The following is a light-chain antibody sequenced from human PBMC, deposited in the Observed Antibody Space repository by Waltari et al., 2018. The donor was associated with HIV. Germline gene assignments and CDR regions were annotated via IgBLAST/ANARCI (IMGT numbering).Light chain of an antibody. CDR2: NVD. CDR1: ATPAGDDNY. Sequence: QSALTQPRAVSGSAGQAVSLSCTGIATPAGDDNYVSSYQHRPGRPPWLLLFNVDKRHSGVPSRFSGSRSGSTASLTISDLQFDDEGDYYCASYLRSGPLGVFGGGTTLTVL. V-gene: IGLV2-11*01. CDR3: ASYLRSGPLGV. J-gene: IGLJ2*01.